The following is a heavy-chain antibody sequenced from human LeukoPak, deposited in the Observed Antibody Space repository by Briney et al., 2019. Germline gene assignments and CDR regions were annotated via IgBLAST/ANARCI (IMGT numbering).Heavy chain of an antibody. J-gene: IGHJ4*02. V-gene: IGHV3-30*04. Sequence: GSLRLSCAASGFTLSSYAMHWVRQAPGKGLEWVAFISYDGSNKYYSDSVKGRFTISRDNSKNTLYLQMNSLRAEDTAVYFCARAATYYDSSGPSSYWGQGTLVTVSS. CDR2: ISYDGSNK. D-gene: IGHD3-22*01. CDR3: ARAATYYDSSGPSSY. CDR1: GFTLSSYA.